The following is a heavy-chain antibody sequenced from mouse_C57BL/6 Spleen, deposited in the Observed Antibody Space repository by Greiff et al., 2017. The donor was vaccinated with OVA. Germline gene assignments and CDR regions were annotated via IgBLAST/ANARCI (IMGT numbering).Heavy chain of an antibody. D-gene: IGHD2-1*01. Sequence: EVQLQQSGPELVKPGASVKISCKASGYTFTDYYMNWVKQSHGKSLEWIGDINPNNGGTSYNQKFKGKATLTVDKSSSTAYMELRSLTSEDSAVYYCARERNYGNYGFAYWGQGTLVTVSA. CDR1: GYTFTDYY. J-gene: IGHJ3*01. CDR2: INPNNGGT. V-gene: IGHV1-26*01. CDR3: ARERNYGNYGFAY.